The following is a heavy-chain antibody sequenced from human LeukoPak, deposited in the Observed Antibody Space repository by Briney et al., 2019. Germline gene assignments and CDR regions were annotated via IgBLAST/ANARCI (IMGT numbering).Heavy chain of an antibody. Sequence: SETLSLTCTVSGGSISSYYWSWIRQPPGKGLEWIGYIHYSGSTNYNPSLKSRVTISVDTSKNQFSLKLSSVTAADTAVYYCARGGELRYFDWLLDYWGQGTLVTVSS. D-gene: IGHD3-9*01. J-gene: IGHJ4*02. CDR3: ARGGELRYFDWLLDY. V-gene: IGHV4-59*01. CDR2: IHYSGST. CDR1: GGSISSYY.